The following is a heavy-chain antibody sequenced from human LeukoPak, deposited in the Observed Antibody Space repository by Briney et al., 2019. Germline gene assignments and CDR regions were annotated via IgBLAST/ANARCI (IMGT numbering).Heavy chain of an antibody. Sequence: ASVKVSCKASGYTFISYAMNWVRQAPGQGLEWMGWINPNSGGTNYAQKFQGRVTMTRDTSISTAYMELNRLTSDDTAVYYCTRDSRKHFDYWGQGTLVTVSS. J-gene: IGHJ4*02. V-gene: IGHV1-2*02. CDR3: TRDSRKHFDY. CDR2: INPNSGGT. CDR1: GYTFISYA.